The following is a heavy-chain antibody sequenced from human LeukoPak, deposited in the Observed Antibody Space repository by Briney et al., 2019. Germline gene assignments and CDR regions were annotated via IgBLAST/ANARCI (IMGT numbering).Heavy chain of an antibody. CDR1: GFTFSSYW. J-gene: IGHJ5*02. Sequence: GGSLRLSCAASGFTFSSYWMSWVRQAPGKGLEYVSAISSNGGSTYYADSVKGRFTISRDNSKNTLYLQMSSLRAEDTAVYYCVKGDTAMVRNWFDPWGRGTLVTVSS. V-gene: IGHV3-64D*06. D-gene: IGHD5-18*01. CDR2: ISSNGGST. CDR3: VKGDTAMVRNWFDP.